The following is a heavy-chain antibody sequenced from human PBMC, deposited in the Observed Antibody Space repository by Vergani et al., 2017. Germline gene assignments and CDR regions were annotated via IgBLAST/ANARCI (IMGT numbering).Heavy chain of an antibody. CDR2: TWYDGNNK. D-gene: IGHD1-14*01. CDR1: GFTFNQYG. Sequence: QVQLVESGGDVVQPGRSLRLSCAASGFTFNQYGMHWVRPSPGKGLEWVSVTWYDGNNKQYADSVKGRFTISRDNYKSTMYLQMNSLRDKDTGVYYCARDWRLLDNRCDPWGQGTLVTVSS. J-gene: IGHJ5*02. CDR3: ARDWRLLDNRCDP. V-gene: IGHV3-33*01.